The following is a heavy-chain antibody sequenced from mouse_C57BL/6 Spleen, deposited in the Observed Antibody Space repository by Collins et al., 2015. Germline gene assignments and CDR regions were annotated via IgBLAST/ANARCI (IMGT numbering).Heavy chain of an antibody. D-gene: IGHD2-5*01. J-gene: IGHJ3*01. CDR2: INTYSGVP. Sequence: QIQLVQSGPELKKPGETVKISCKASGYTFTTYGMSWVKQTPGKSLKWMGWINTYSGVPTYADDFKGRFAFSLETSASTAYLQINNLKNDDTATYFCARRHYSNSAWFAYWGQGTLVTVSA. V-gene: IGHV9-3*01. CDR1: GYTFTTYG. CDR3: ARRHYSNSAWFAY.